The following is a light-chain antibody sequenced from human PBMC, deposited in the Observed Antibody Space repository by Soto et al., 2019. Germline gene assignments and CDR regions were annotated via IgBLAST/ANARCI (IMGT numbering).Light chain of an antibody. CDR1: QSVSSN. J-gene: IGKJ3*01. CDR3: QQYNNWPPAFT. V-gene: IGKV3-15*01. CDR2: GAS. Sequence: EIVMTQSPATLSVSPGERATLSCRASQSVSSNLAWYQQKPGQAPRLLIYGASTRATGIPATFSGSGSGTEFTLTISSLQSEDFAVYYCQQYNNWPPAFTFGPGTKVDIK.